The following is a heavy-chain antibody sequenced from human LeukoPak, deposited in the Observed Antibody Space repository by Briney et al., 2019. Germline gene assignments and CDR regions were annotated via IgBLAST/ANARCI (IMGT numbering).Heavy chain of an antibody. CDR1: GFTFSSYA. D-gene: IGHD6-13*01. J-gene: IGHJ4*02. CDR3: AKATAASSLTESDY. CDR2: ISGSGGST. V-gene: IGHV3-23*01. Sequence: GGSLRLSCAASGFTFSSYAMSWVRQAPGKGLEWVSAISGSGGSTYYADSVKGRFTISRDNSKNTLYLQMNSLRAADTAAYYCAKATAASSLTESDYWGQGPLVPVSS.